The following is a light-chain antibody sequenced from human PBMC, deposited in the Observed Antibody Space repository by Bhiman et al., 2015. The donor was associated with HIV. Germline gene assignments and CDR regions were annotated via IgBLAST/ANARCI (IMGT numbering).Light chain of an antibody. J-gene: IGLJ3*02. CDR3: GTWDSSLSAGGV. CDR1: SSNIGNNY. Sequence: QSVLTQPPSVSAAPGQKVTISCSGSSSNIGNNYVSWYQQLPGTAPKLLIYDNNKRPSGIPDRFSGSKSGTSATLGITGLQTGDEADYYCGTWDSSLSAGGVFGGGTKADRP. CDR2: DNN. V-gene: IGLV1-51*01.